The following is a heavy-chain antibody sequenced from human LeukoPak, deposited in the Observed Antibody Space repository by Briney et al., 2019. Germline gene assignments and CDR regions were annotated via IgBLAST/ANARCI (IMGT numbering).Heavy chain of an antibody. CDR3: ARGRGGYDYVFDY. J-gene: IGHJ4*02. Sequence: NWVRQXXGQGLEWMGWMNPNSGNTGYAQKFQGRVTMTRNTSISTAYMELSSLRSEDTAVYYCARGRGGYDYVFDYWGQGTLVTVSS. D-gene: IGHD5-12*01. V-gene: IGHV1-8*01. CDR2: MNPNSGNT.